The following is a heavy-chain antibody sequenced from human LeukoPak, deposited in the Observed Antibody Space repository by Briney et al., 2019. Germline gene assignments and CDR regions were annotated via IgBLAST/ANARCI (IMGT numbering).Heavy chain of an antibody. CDR3: ARSLGYYFAFDI. Sequence: SVKVSCKASGYTFTNYYLHWVRQAPGQGLEWMGGIIPIFGTANYAQKFQGRVTITADESTSTAYMELSSLRPEDTAVYYCARSLGYYFAFDIWGQGTMVTVSS. J-gene: IGHJ3*02. CDR2: IIPIFGTA. CDR1: GYTFTNYY. D-gene: IGHD3-22*01. V-gene: IGHV1-69*13.